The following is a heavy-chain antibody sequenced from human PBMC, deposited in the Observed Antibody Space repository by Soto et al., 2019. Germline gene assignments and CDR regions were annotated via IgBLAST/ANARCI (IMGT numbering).Heavy chain of an antibody. V-gene: IGHV3-23*01. CDR3: AKDPYSAVAAPTDAFDI. CDR1: GFTFSSYA. Sequence: GGSLRLSCAASGFTFSSYAMSWVRQAPGKGLEWVSTISGSGGSTYYADSVKGRFTISRDNSKNTLYLQMNSLRAEDTAVYYCAKDPYSAVAAPTDAFDIWGQGTMVTVSS. D-gene: IGHD6-19*01. J-gene: IGHJ3*02. CDR2: ISGSGGST.